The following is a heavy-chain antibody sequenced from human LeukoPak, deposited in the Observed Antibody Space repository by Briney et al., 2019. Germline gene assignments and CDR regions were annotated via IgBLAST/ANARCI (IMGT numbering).Heavy chain of an antibody. D-gene: IGHD4-23*01. V-gene: IGHV6-1*01. CDR2: TYYRSKWYN. CDR1: GDSVSSNSTT. CDR3: ARDGGNSWGYFDY. Sequence: SQTLSLTCAISGDSVSSNSTTWNWIRQSPSRGLEWLGRTYYRSKWYNDYAISVKSRITINPDTSKNQFSLQLNSVTPEDTAVYYCARDGGNSWGYFDYWGQGTLVNVSS. J-gene: IGHJ4*02.